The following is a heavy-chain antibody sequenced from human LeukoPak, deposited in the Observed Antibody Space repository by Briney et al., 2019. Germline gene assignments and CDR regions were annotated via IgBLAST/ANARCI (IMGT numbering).Heavy chain of an antibody. CDR1: GFTFSSYG. Sequence: PGRSLRLSCAASGFTFSSYGMHWVREAPGKGLEWVAVIWYDGNNKYYADSVKGRFTISRDNSKNTLYLQMNSLRAEDTAVYYCARDRDGSGSVFDYWGQGTLVTGSS. J-gene: IGHJ4*02. CDR2: IWYDGNNK. CDR3: ARDRDGSGSVFDY. D-gene: IGHD3-10*01. V-gene: IGHV3-33*01.